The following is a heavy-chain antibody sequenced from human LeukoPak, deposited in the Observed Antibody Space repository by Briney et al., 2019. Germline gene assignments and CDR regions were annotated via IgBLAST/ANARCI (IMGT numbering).Heavy chain of an antibody. D-gene: IGHD6-13*01. CDR1: GGSFSGYY. Sequence: SETLSLTCAVYGGSFSGYYWSWIRHPPRTGLEWVGEINHSESTNYNPSLKSRVSLSVDTSKNQFSLKMSSVTAADAPVYYCARWRRRGLIAAAGQLCGMAVWGHGATGSVSS. J-gene: IGHJ6*01. V-gene: IGHV4-34*01. CDR2: INHSEST. CDR3: ARWRRRGLIAAAGQLCGMAV.